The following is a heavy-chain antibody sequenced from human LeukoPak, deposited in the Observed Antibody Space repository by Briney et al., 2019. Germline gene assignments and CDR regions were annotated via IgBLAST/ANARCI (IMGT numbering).Heavy chain of an antibody. CDR3: ARLIMGATSIDY. CDR1: GGSISSGVYY. CDR2: IYYSGST. J-gene: IGHJ4*02. Sequence: PSETLSLTCTVSGGSISSGVYYWSWIRQHPGKGLEWIGYIYYSGSTYYNPSLKSRVTISVDTSKNQFSLKLSSVTAADTAVYYCARLIMGATSIDYWGQGTLVTVSS. D-gene: IGHD1-26*01. V-gene: IGHV4-31*03.